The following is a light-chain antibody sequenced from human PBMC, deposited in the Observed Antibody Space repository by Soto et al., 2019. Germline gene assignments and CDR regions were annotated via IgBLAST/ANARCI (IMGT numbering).Light chain of an antibody. CDR2: DAS. J-gene: IGKJ5*01. V-gene: IGKV3-11*01. CDR1: QSVSKY. Sequence: EIVLTQSPATLSLSPGERATLSCRASQSVSKYLAWYQQKPGQAPRLLIYDASNRATGIPARFSGSGSGTDFTLTISSLEPEDFVVYYCHQRSSWPPVTFGQGTRLEIK. CDR3: HQRSSWPPVT.